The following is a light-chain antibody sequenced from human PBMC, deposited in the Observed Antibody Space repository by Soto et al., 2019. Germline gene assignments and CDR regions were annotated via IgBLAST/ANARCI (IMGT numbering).Light chain of an antibody. Sequence: EVVLTQSPGTLSFSPGGRATLSFRASQSVSRRLAWYQQRPGQSPRLLISGASMRASGVPVRFIGSGSGTDFTLTITRLEPEDFAVYYCQQYGGSPITFGLGTRLEIK. V-gene: IGKV3-20*01. CDR2: GAS. CDR3: QQYGGSPIT. J-gene: IGKJ5*01. CDR1: QSVSRR.